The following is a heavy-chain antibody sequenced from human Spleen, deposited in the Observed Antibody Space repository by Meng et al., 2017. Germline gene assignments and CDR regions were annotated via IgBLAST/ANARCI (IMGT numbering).Heavy chain of an antibody. CDR3: ARQASGTDV. J-gene: IGHJ6*02. Sequence: GESLKISCAASGFTFSRNYMHWVRQAPGKGLVWVSRVNTDGSDTNYADSVKGRFTISRDNAKDTVFLQLNSLRAEDTAVFYCARQASGTDVWGRGTTVTVSS. CDR2: VNTDGSDT. V-gene: IGHV3-74*01. CDR1: GFTFSRNY.